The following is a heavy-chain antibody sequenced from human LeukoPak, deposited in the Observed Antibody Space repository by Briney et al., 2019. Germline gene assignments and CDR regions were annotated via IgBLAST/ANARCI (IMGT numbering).Heavy chain of an antibody. CDR2: IYYSGST. D-gene: IGHD2-21*01. V-gene: IGHV4-61*01. CDR1: GGSVSSGSYY. Sequence: PSETLSLTCTVSGGSVSSGSYYWSWIRQPPGKGLEWIGYIYYSGSTNYNPSLKSRVTMSVDTSKNQFSLKLSSVTAADTAVYYCARQYSDWFDPWGQGTLVTVSS. J-gene: IGHJ5*02. CDR3: ARQYSDWFDP.